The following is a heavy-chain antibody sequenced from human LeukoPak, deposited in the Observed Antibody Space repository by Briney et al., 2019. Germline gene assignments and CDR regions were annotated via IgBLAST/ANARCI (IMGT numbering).Heavy chain of an antibody. Sequence: GGSLRLSCAASGFTFSSYGMHWVRQAPGKGLEWVAFIRYDGSNKYYADSVKGRFTISRDNSKNTLYLQMNSLRAEDTAVYYCAKGFWHYYGSSGHWGQGTLVTVSS. CDR2: IRYDGSNK. J-gene: IGHJ4*02. CDR1: GFTFSSYG. V-gene: IGHV3-30*02. D-gene: IGHD3-22*01. CDR3: AKGFWHYYGSSGH.